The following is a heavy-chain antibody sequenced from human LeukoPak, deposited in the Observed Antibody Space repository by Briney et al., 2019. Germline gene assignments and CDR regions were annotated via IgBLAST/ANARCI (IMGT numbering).Heavy chain of an antibody. CDR3: AKDVGRKIPSSGPLGDY. CDR2: ISGSGGST. CDR1: GFTFSSYA. V-gene: IGHV3-23*01. J-gene: IGHJ4*02. D-gene: IGHD6-19*01. Sequence: PGGSLRLSCAASGFTFSSYAMSWVRQAPGKGLEWVSAISGSGGSTYYADSAKGRFTISRDNSKNTLYLQMNSLRAEDTAVYYCAKDVGRKIPSSGPLGDYWGQGTLVTVSS.